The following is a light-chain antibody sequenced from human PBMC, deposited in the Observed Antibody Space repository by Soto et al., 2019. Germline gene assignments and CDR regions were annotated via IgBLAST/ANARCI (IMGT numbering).Light chain of an antibody. CDR2: GAS. CDR1: QSVSSSY. CDR3: QQYGSSTWT. J-gene: IGKJ1*01. V-gene: IGKV3-20*01. Sequence: EIVLTQSPGTLSLSPGERATLSCRASQSVSSSYLAWYQQKPGQAPGVLIYGASSRATGIPDRFSGSGSGTDFTLTIRRLEPEDFAVYYCQQYGSSTWTFGQGTKVDIK.